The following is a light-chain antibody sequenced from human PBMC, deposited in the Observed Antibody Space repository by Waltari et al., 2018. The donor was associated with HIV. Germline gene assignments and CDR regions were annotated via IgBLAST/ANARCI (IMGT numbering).Light chain of an antibody. Sequence: SALTHPASVSGSPGQSITISCTATSSDVARYNLVSWYQQHPGKAPKVMIYAVTKRPSGVSNRFSGSKSDNTASLTISGLQAEDEADYYCCSYAGTGTYVFGTGTKVTVL. CDR2: AVT. CDR1: SSDVARYNL. CDR3: CSYAGTGTYV. V-gene: IGLV2-23*02. J-gene: IGLJ1*01.